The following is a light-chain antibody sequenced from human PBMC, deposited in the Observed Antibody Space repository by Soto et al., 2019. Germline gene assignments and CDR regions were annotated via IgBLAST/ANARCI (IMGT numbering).Light chain of an antibody. Sequence: QPVLTQPPSASGTPGQRVTISCSGSSSNIGSNYVFWYQQVPRTAPKLLISRNNQRPSGVPARFSGSKSGTSASLAISGLRSEDEADYYCAAWDDSLSGLWVFGGGTKVTVL. J-gene: IGLJ3*02. V-gene: IGLV1-47*01. CDR2: RNN. CDR3: AAWDDSLSGLWV. CDR1: SSNIGSNY.